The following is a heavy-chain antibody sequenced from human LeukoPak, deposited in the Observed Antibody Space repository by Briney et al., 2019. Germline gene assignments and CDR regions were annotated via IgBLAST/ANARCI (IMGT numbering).Heavy chain of an antibody. Sequence: SETLSLTCTVSGGSISSSSYYWGWIRQPPGKGLEWIGSIYYSGSTNYNPSLKSRVTISVDTSKNQFSLKLSSVTAADPAVYYCARGIWGGYENWFDPWGQGTLVTVSS. J-gene: IGHJ5*02. CDR3: ARGIWGGYENWFDP. CDR2: IYYSGST. D-gene: IGHD5-12*01. V-gene: IGHV4-39*07. CDR1: GGSISSSSYY.